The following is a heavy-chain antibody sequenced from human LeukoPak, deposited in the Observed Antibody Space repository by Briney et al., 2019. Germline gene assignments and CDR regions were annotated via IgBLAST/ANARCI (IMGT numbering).Heavy chain of an antibody. CDR2: ISSSNSYI. V-gene: IGHV3-21*01. J-gene: IGHJ4*02. CDR3: AREGCSGGSFYFDY. D-gene: IGHD2-15*01. Sequence: PGGSLRLSCAASGFTFSIYGMNWVRRTPGKGLEWVSSISSSNSYIYYADSVKGRFTISRDNAKNSLYLQMNSLRAEDTAVYYCAREGCSGGSFYFDYWGQGALVTVSS. CDR1: GFTFSIYG.